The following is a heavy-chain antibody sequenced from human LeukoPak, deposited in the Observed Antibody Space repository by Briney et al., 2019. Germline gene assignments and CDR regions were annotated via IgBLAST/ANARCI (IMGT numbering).Heavy chain of an antibody. CDR3: ARERGDTQRDYYGMDV. D-gene: IGHD5-18*01. Sequence: GGSLRLSCAASGFTFSSYWMSWVRQAPGKGLEWVANIKQDGSENYYVDSVKGRFTISRDNAKNSLYLQMNSLRAEDTAVYYCARERGDTQRDYYGMDVWGQGSTGTVSS. CDR1: GFTFSSYW. CDR2: IKQDGSEN. V-gene: IGHV3-7*01. J-gene: IGHJ6*02.